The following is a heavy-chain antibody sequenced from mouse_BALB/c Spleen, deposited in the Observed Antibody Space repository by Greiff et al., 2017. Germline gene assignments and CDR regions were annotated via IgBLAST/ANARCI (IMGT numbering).Heavy chain of an antibody. CDR3: ARHGARATWAY. CDR1: GFTFSDYY. V-gene: IGHV5-4*02. CDR2: ISSGGSYT. Sequence: EVKLEESGGGLVKPGGSLKLSCAASGFTFSDYYMYWVRQTPEKRLEWVATISSGGSYTYYPDSVKGRFTISRDNAKNTLYLQMSSLKSEDTAMYDFARHGARATWAYWGQGTLVTVSA. D-gene: IGHD3-1*01. J-gene: IGHJ3*01.